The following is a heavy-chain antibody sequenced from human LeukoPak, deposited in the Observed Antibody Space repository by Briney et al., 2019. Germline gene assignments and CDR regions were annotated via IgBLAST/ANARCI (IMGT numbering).Heavy chain of an antibody. CDR2: INPNSGGT. V-gene: IGHV1-2*02. CDR3: ARAMVTTARYGMDV. CDR1: GYTFTGYY. J-gene: IGHJ6*02. Sequence: AASVKVSCKASGYTFTGYYMHWVRQAPGQGLEWMGWINPNSGGTNYAQKFQGRVTMTRDTSISTAYMELSRLRSDDTAVYYCARAMVTTARYGMDVWGQGTTVTVSS. D-gene: IGHD4-17*01.